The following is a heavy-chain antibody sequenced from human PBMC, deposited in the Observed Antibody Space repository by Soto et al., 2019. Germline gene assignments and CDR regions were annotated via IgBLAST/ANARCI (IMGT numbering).Heavy chain of an antibody. V-gene: IGHV3-23*01. J-gene: IGHJ4*02. CDR3: AKTLYYYDTSGYQ. CDR1: GFTFSSYA. Sequence: EVQLLESGGGLVQPGGSLRLSCAASGFTFSSYARRWVRQAPGKGLEWVSAISGSGYSTYYADSVKGRFTISRDNSKNTLYLQMNSLRAEDTAVYYCAKTLYYYDTSGYQWGQGTLVTVSS. D-gene: IGHD3-22*01. CDR2: ISGSGYST.